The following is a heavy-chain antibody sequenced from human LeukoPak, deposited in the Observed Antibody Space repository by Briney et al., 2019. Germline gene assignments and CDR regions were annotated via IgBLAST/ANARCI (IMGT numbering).Heavy chain of an antibody. Sequence: GGSLRLYCAASGFIFSRYSMNWVRQAPGKGLEWVSSISSSSSYIYYADSVKGRFTISRDNAKNSLYLQMNSLRAEDTAVYYCARDLFPEPFDYWGQGTLVTVSS. D-gene: IGHD1-14*01. CDR3: ARDLFPEPFDY. CDR2: ISSSSSYI. J-gene: IGHJ4*02. CDR1: GFIFSRYS. V-gene: IGHV3-21*01.